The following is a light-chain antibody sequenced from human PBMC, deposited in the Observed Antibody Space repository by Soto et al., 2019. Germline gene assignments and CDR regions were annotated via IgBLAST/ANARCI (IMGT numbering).Light chain of an antibody. J-gene: IGKJ1*01. CDR2: GAS. V-gene: IGKV3-15*01. CDR1: QSVSSN. CDR3: QQYNNWPPGT. Sequence: EIVMTQSPATLSVSPGERATLSCRASQSVSSNLAWYQQKPGQAPRLLIYGASTRATGIPARFSGSGSGTEITLNISSLQSEDFAVYHCQQYNNWPPGTFGQGTKVEIK.